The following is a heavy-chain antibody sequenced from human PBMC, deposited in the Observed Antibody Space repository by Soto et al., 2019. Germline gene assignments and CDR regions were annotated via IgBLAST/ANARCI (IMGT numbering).Heavy chain of an antibody. CDR1: GVNFISYG. CDR3: AKEIGEGEIAVAGHDAFDI. D-gene: IGHD6-19*01. CDR2: ISYDGSNK. J-gene: IGHJ3*02. Sequence: GGSLRLSCTASGVNFISYGMHWVRQAPGKGLEWVAVISYDGSNKYYADSVKGRFTISRDNSKNTLYLQMNSLRAEDTAVYYCAKEIGEGEIAVAGHDAFDIWGQGTMVTVSS. V-gene: IGHV3-30*18.